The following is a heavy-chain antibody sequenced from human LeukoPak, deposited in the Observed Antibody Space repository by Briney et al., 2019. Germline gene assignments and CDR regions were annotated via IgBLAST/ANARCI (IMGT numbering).Heavy chain of an antibody. CDR3: ARVLTTEDAFDI. J-gene: IGHJ3*02. CDR2: MNPNSGNT. Sequence: ASVTVSCKASGYTFTSYDINWVRQATGQGLEWMGWMNPNSGNTGYAQKFQGRVTMTRNTSISTAYMELSSLRSEDTAVYYCARVLTTEDAFDIWGQGTMVTVSS. D-gene: IGHD4-11*01. V-gene: IGHV1-8*01. CDR1: GYTFTSYD.